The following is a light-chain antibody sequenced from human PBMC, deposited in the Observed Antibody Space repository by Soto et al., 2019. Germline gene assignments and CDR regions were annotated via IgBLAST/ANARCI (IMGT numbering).Light chain of an antibody. CDR2: EVS. CDR3: SSYTSTSTLV. Sequence: QSALTQPASVSGSPGQSITISCTGTSSDVGGYNYVSWYQQHPGKAPKLMIYEVSYRPSGVSNRFSGSKSGNTASLTISGLQAEDEAHYYCSSYTSTSTLVFGSGTKVTVI. CDR1: SSDVGGYNY. J-gene: IGLJ1*01. V-gene: IGLV2-14*01.